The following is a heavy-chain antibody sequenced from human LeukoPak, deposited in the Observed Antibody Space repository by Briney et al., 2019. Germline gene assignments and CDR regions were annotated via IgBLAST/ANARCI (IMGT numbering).Heavy chain of an antibody. CDR2: ISGGGTT. Sequence: GGSLRLSCAASGFTFSDYYMTWIRQSPAKGLEWVSYISGGGTTYYADSVKGRFYISRDNANNSLYLQMNSLRRDDTAVYYCARATFGEWLLDYWGQGTLVTVSS. J-gene: IGHJ4*02. CDR1: GFTFSDYY. D-gene: IGHD3-10*01. V-gene: IGHV3-11*01. CDR3: ARATFGEWLLDY.